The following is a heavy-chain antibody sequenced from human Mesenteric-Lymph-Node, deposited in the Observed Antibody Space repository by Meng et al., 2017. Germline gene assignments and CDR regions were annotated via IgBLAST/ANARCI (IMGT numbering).Heavy chain of an antibody. CDR1: GYTFTSYA. J-gene: IGHJ4*02. CDR2: INTNTGNP. Sequence: QVQLVPSGAEMKRPGAAVNISCKASGYTFTSYAMNWVRQAPGQGLEWMGWINTNTGNPTYAQGFAGRFVFSLDTSVSTAYLQISSLKAEDTAVYYCATEGGDGCDYWGQGTLVTVSS. V-gene: IGHV7-4-1*02. CDR3: ATEGGDGCDY. D-gene: IGHD5-24*01.